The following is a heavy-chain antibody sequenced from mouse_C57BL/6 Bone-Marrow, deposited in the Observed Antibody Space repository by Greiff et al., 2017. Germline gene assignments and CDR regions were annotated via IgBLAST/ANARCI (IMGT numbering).Heavy chain of an antibody. D-gene: IGHD1-1*01. CDR1: GYTFTSYW. CDR2: IDPSDSYT. CDR3: AREGPFYYYGSNWYFDV. J-gene: IGHJ1*03. V-gene: IGHV1-50*01. Sequence: VKLQQSGAELVKPGASVKLSCKASGYTFTSYWMQWVKQRPGQGLEWIGEIDPSDSYTNYNQKFTGKATLTVDTSSSTAYMQLRSLTSEDSAVYYCAREGPFYYYGSNWYFDVWGTGTTVTVSS.